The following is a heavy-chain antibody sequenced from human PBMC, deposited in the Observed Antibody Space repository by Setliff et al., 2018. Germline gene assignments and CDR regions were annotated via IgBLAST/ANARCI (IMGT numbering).Heavy chain of an antibody. D-gene: IGHD3-22*01. CDR2: INNYNFNT. CDR3: ARINFYVSSGYYYASDN. V-gene: IGHV1-18*01. CDR1: GYTFTNYG. Sequence: ASVKVSCKASGYTFTNYGITWVRQAPGQGLEWMGWINNYNFNTNYAQKFLGRVTMTTDTSTSTAYMELRSLRPDDTAVYYCARINFYVSSGYYYASDNWGQGTLVTVSS. J-gene: IGHJ4*02.